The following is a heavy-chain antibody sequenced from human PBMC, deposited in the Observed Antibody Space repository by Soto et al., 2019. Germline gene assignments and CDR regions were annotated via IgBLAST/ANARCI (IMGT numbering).Heavy chain of an antibody. J-gene: IGHJ6*02. Sequence: GGSLRLSCAASGFTFSSYGMHWVRQAPGKGLEWVAVISYDGSNKYYADSVKGRFTISRDNSKNTLYLQMNSLRAEDTAVYYCAKDVFSGTFYGMDVWGQGTTVTVSS. CDR3: AKDVFSGTFYGMDV. CDR2: ISYDGSNK. CDR1: GFTFSSYG. D-gene: IGHD1-1*01. V-gene: IGHV3-30*18.